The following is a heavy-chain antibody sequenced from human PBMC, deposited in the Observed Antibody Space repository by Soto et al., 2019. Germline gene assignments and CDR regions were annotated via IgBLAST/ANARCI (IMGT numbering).Heavy chain of an antibody. D-gene: IGHD3-16*01. J-gene: IGHJ5*01. CDR3: AKDVVPSHTYGGGGGIDS. V-gene: IGHV3-23*01. CDR1: GFTFRNFA. CDR2: INNNGWTT. Sequence: EVQLLESGGGLVQPGGSLRLCCAASGFTFRNFAMSWVRQAPGMGLEGVSGINNNGWTTWYADSVKGRFTISRDNSKNTLCVQMDGLRVEDTALYYCAKDVVPSHTYGGGGGIDSWGQGTLVTVSS.